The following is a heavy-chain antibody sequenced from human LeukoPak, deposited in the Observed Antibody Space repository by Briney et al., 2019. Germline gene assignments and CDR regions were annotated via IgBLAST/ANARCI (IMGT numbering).Heavy chain of an antibody. J-gene: IGHJ4*02. Sequence: GGSLRLSCAASGFTFSNYWMHWVRQGPGKGLVWVSHINSDGSDTNYADSVKGRFTNSRDNAKNTLYLQMDSLRAEDTAVYYCTREVQHDFGRWGQGTLVTVSS. CDR1: GFTFSNYW. D-gene: IGHD3/OR15-3a*01. CDR3: TREVQHDFGR. CDR2: INSDGSDT. V-gene: IGHV3-74*01.